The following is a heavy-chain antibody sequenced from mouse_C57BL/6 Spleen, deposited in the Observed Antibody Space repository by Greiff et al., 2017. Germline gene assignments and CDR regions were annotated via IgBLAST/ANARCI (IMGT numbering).Heavy chain of an antibody. Sequence: QVQLQQPGAELVRPGSSVKLSCKASGYTFTSYWMDWVKQRPGQGLEWIGNIYPSDSDTHYNQKFKDKATLTVDKSSSTAYMQLSSLTSEDSAVYYCARRVYYYGSSYDAMDYWGQGTSVTVSS. J-gene: IGHJ4*01. V-gene: IGHV1-61*01. CDR3: ARRVYYYGSSYDAMDY. CDR2: IYPSDSDT. CDR1: GYTFTSYW. D-gene: IGHD1-1*01.